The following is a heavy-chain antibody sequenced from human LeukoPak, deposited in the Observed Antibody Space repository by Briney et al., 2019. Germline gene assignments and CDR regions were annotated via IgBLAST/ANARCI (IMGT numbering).Heavy chain of an antibody. V-gene: IGHV1-69*05. Sequence: SVKVSCKASGGTFSSYAISWVRQAPGQGLEWMGRIIPIFGTANYAQKFQGRVTITTDESTSTAYMELSSLRSEDTAVYYCAREAYCTNGVCYSGVDWFDPWGQGTLVTVSS. CDR3: AREAYCTNGVCYSGVDWFDP. CDR1: GGTFSSYA. CDR2: IIPIFGTA. D-gene: IGHD2-8*01. J-gene: IGHJ5*02.